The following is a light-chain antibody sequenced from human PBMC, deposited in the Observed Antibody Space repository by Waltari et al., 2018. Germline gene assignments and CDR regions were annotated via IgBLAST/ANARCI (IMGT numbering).Light chain of an antibody. J-gene: IGLJ2*01. V-gene: IGLV2-14*01. CDR1: SNDVGGYNS. Sequence: QSALTQPASVSGSPGQSVTIFCAGTSNDVGGYNSVSWYQEYPGQDPRVIIYDVSDRPSGVYERFSGSKSGNTASLTISGLQAEDEADYYCSSQSSNDVVLFGGGTKLTVL. CDR2: DVS. CDR3: SSQSSNDVVL.